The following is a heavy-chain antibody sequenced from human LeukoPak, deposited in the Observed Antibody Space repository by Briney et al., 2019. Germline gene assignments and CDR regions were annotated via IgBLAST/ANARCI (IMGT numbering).Heavy chain of an antibody. V-gene: IGHV3-30-3*01. D-gene: IGHD2-15*01. CDR2: ISYDGSNK. CDR3: ARDQRCSGGSCYQEYYFDY. CDR1: GFTFSSYA. Sequence: PGRSLRLSCAASGFTFSSYAMHWVRQAPGKGLEWVAVISYDGSNKYYADSVKGRFTISRDNSKNTLYLQMNSLRAEDTAVYYCARDQRCSGGSCYQEYYFDYWGQGTLVTVSS. J-gene: IGHJ4*02.